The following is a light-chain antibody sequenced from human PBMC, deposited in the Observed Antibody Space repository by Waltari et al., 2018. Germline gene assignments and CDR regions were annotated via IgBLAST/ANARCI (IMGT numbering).Light chain of an antibody. V-gene: IGLV8-61*01. CDR3: ALYMGSGIWV. CDR1: SGSLSTTSY. CDR2: KSN. Sequence: QTVVTQEPSLSVSPGGTVTLTCAFSSGSLSTTSYATWYQHTPGQAPRTLVYKSNARSSGVPDRFSGSILGNTAALTITGAQADDESDYYCALYMGSGIWVFGGGTRLTVL. J-gene: IGLJ3*02.